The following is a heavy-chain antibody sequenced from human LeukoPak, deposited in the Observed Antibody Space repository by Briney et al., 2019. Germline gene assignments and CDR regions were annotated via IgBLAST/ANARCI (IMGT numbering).Heavy chain of an antibody. J-gene: IGHJ4*02. Sequence: SETLSLTCTVSGGSISNYYWSWIRQPPGKGLEWIGSIYYSGSTYYNPSLKSRVTISVDTSKNQFSLKLSSVTAADTAVYYCARQTFGLHYDYVWGSYRSTRFDYWGQGTLVTVSS. CDR1: GGSISNYY. CDR2: IYYSGST. D-gene: IGHD3-16*02. CDR3: ARQTFGLHYDYVWGSYRSTRFDY. V-gene: IGHV4-59*05.